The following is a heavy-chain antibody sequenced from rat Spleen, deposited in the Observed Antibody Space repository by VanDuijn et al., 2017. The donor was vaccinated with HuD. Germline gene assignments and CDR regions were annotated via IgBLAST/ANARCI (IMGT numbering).Heavy chain of an antibody. D-gene: IGHD1-6*01. Sequence: EVQLVESGGGLVQPGRSLKLSCAASGFTFSSFAMAWVRQAPKKGLEWVATIIYDGSRTYYRDSVKGRFTISRDNAKSTLYLQMDSLRSEDTATYYCTTWDYYNNRFDYWGHGVMVTVSS. CDR3: TTWDYYNNRFDY. V-gene: IGHV5S10*01. J-gene: IGHJ2*01. CDR2: IIYDGSRT. CDR1: GFTFSSFA.